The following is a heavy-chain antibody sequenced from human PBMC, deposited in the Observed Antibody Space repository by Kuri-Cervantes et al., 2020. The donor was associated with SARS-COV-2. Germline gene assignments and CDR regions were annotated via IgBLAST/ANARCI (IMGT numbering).Heavy chain of an antibody. CDR3: ARDSMGGYYYYYMDV. D-gene: IGHD3-16*01. Sequence: GESLKISCAVSGFTFSTYAMSWVRQAPGKGLEWVSGLSGSGGTTFYADSVKGRFTISRDNSKNTLYLQMNSLRAEDTAVYYCARDSMGGYYYYYMDVWGKGTTVTVSS. J-gene: IGHJ6*03. V-gene: IGHV3-23*01. CDR1: GFTFSTYA. CDR2: LSGSGGTT.